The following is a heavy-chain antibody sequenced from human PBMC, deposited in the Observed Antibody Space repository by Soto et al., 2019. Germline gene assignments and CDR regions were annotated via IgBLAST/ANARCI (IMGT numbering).Heavy chain of an antibody. CDR1: GYTFTSYD. Sequence: ASVKVSCKASGYTFTSYDINWVRQATGQGLEWMGWMNPNSGNTGYAQKFQGRVTMTRNTSISTAFMELSSLRSEDTAVYYCARVSRGVTYGLSYYYYYMDVWGKGTTVTVSS. CDR2: MNPNSGNT. CDR3: ARVSRGVTYGLSYYYYYMDV. J-gene: IGHJ6*03. D-gene: IGHD3-3*01. V-gene: IGHV1-8*01.